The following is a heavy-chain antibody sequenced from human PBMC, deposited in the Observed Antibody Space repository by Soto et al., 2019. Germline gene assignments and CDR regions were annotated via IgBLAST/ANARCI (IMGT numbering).Heavy chain of an antibody. Sequence: QVQLQESGPGLVKPSGTLSLTCAVSNDSITSSNWWSWVRQSPGKGLEWIGEVSHSGSTNYIPSLKSRVTISVDKSRNQFSLRLNSVTAAETAVYYCARNRYGGYDFDYWGQGTLVTVSS. CDR1: NDSITSSNW. CDR2: VSHSGST. J-gene: IGHJ4*02. D-gene: IGHD5-12*01. CDR3: ARNRYGGYDFDY. V-gene: IGHV4-4*02.